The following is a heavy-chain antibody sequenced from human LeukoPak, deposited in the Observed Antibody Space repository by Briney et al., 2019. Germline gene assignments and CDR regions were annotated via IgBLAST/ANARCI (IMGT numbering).Heavy chain of an antibody. CDR1: GYSFTSYW. J-gene: IGHJ1*01. CDR3: ARSLGYCSSTSCPFQH. Sequence: GESLKISCKGPGYSFTSYWIGWVRQMPGKGLEWMGIIYPGDSDTRYSPSFQGQVTISADKSISTAYLQWSSLKASDTAMYYCARSLGYCSSTSCPFQHWGQGTLVTVSS. CDR2: IYPGDSDT. D-gene: IGHD2-2*01. V-gene: IGHV5-51*01.